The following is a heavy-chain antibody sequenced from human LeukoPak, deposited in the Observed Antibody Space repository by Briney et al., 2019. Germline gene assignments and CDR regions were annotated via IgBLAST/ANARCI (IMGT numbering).Heavy chain of an antibody. J-gene: IGHJ4*02. CDR1: GGSISSGRYY. CDR2: ISTSGST. V-gene: IGHV4-61*02. D-gene: IGHD3-16*01. CDR3: ARDWGDLTTPGYYFDS. Sequence: SETLSLTCTVSGGSISSGRYYWSWIRQPAGKRLEWIGRISTSGSTNSNPSLKSRVTMSLDTSKNQFSLNLSSVTATDTAVYYCARDWGDLTTPGYYFDSWGQGTLVTVSS.